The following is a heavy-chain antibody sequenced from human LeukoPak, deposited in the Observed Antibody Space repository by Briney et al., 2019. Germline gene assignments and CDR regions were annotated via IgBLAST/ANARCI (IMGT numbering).Heavy chain of an antibody. Sequence: GGSPRLSCAASGFTFSNYNMIWVRQAPGKGLEWVSSISSSATYIYYADSVKGRFTISRDDAKNSMFLQMNSLRAEDTAVYYCATADLTGYYGGDYWGQGTLVTVSS. V-gene: IGHV3-21*01. CDR3: ATADLTGYYGGDY. J-gene: IGHJ4*02. CDR2: ISSSATYI. D-gene: IGHD3-9*01. CDR1: GFTFSNYN.